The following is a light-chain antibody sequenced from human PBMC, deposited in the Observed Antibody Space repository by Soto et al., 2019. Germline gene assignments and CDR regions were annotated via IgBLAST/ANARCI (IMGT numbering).Light chain of an antibody. J-gene: IGKJ2*01. CDR2: DAS. Sequence: ESVLTQSQGTLSVSPGERVTFSCRASQTFGRTYLAWYQQKPGQSPRLLIYDASSRATGIPDRFSGSGSGTDFTLTISRLEPEDYAVYHCQQFGTSPLYTFGQGTKVDIK. CDR1: QTFGRTY. CDR3: QQFGTSPLYT. V-gene: IGKV3-20*01.